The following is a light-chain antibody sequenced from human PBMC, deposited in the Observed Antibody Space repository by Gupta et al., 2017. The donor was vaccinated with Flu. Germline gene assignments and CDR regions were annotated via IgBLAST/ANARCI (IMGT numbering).Light chain of an antibody. CDR2: DNY. J-gene: IGLJ2*01. V-gene: IGLV3-21*02. Sequence: SYVLTQPPSVSVATGQTARVTCGGNHIGTKSVHWYQQRTGQAPVLVVYDNYDLSSGIPERFAGSNSGNTATLTISRGEAGDEADYYGQVWDSSSDHVVFGGGTKLTVL. CDR1: HIGTKS. CDR3: QVWDSSSDHVV.